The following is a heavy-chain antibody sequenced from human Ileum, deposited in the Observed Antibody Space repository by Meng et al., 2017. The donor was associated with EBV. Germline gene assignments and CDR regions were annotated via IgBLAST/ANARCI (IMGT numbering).Heavy chain of an antibody. CDR1: GLSLSTSGVG. CDR3: ALRPRQLLRGWFDS. CDR2: IYGQGDK. V-gene: IGHV2-5*01. D-gene: IGHD6-13*01. Sequence: ITVKESAPTGGKPNQTLTLTRTFSGLSLSTSGVGVGWIRQPPGKALEWLAMIYGQGDKHYSPSLTSRLTITKDTSKNQVVLTMTNMDSVDTATYYCALRPRQLLRGWFDSWGQGALVTVSS. J-gene: IGHJ5*01.